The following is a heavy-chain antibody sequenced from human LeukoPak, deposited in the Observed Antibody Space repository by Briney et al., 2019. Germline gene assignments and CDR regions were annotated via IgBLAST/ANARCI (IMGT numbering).Heavy chain of an antibody. CDR3: ARSHDYGGTDAFDI. J-gene: IGHJ3*02. CDR1: GYTFTSYA. V-gene: IGHV1-3*01. CDR2: INAGNGNT. D-gene: IGHD4-23*01. Sequence: ASVKVSCKASGYTFTSYAMHWVRQAPGQRLEWMGWINAGNGNTKYSQKFQGRVTITRDTSASTAYMELSSLRSEDTAVYYCARSHDYGGTDAFDIWGQGTMVTVSS.